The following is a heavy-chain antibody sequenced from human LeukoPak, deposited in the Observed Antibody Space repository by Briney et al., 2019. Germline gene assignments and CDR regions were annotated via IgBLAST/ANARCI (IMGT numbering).Heavy chain of an antibody. CDR3: ARGLFGSSYSSGWYLMGY. D-gene: IGHD6-19*01. CDR2: ISSSGGTT. V-gene: IGHV3-64*01. CDR1: GFTFSSYA. Sequence: GGSLRLSCAASGFTFSSYAMHWVRQALGKGLEHGSSISSSGGTTYYANSVKGRFTISRDNSKSTLYLQMGSLRAEDTAVYYCARGLFGSSYSSGWYLMGYWGQGTLVPVSS. J-gene: IGHJ4*02.